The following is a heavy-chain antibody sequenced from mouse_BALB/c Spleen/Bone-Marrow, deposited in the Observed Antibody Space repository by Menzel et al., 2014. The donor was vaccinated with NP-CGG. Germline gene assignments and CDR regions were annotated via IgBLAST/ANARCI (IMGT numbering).Heavy chain of an antibody. CDR2: IYPGDGDT. CDR3: ALYGNYAGN. J-gene: IGHJ3*01. V-gene: IGHV1-80*01. CDR1: GYAFSSYW. D-gene: IGHD2-1*01. Sequence: VQLQESGAELVRPESSVKISCKASGYAFSSYWMNWVKQRPGQGLEWMGQIYPGDGDTNYNGKFKGKATLTADKSSSTAYMQLSSLTSEDSAVYFCALYGNYAGNWGQGTLVTVSA.